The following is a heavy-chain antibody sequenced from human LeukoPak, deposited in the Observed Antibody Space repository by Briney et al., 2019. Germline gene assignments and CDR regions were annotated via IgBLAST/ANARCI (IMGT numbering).Heavy chain of an antibody. CDR2: ISSSSSYI. Sequence: GGSLRLSCAASGFTFSSYSMNWVRQAPGKGLEWVSSISSSSSYIYYADSVKGRFTISRDNAKNSLYLQMNSLRAEDTAVYYCARDKAAAGIIYYFDYWGQGTLVTVSS. V-gene: IGHV3-21*01. D-gene: IGHD6-13*01. CDR1: GFTFSSYS. CDR3: ARDKAAAGIIYYFDY. J-gene: IGHJ4*02.